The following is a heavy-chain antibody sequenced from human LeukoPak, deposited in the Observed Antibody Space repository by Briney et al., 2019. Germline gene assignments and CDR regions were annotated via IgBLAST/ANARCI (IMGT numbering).Heavy chain of an antibody. Sequence: GGSLRPSCAASGFTFSSYWMSWVRQAPGKGLEWVANIKQDGRETYYVDSVRGRFTISRDNAKNSLYLQMNSLRAEDTAVYYCARDFHRRVYDSSGYSPYWGQGTLVTVSS. CDR1: GFTFSSYW. V-gene: IGHV3-7*01. J-gene: IGHJ4*02. CDR3: ARDFHRRVYDSSGYSPY. CDR2: IKQDGRET. D-gene: IGHD3-22*01.